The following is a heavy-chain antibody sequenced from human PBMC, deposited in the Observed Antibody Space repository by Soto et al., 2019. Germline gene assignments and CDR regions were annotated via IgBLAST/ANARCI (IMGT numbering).Heavy chain of an antibody. D-gene: IGHD3-16*01. CDR3: ARGGAKNWFDP. V-gene: IGHV5-51*01. CDR1: GCRIISFC. J-gene: IGHJ5*02. CDR2: IYPGDSDT. Sequence: RGAGCRIISFCSRWVSQMPGKGLEWMGIIYPGDSDTRYSPSFQGQVTISADKSISTAYLQWSSLKASDTAMYYCARGGAKNWFDPWGQGTLVTVSS.